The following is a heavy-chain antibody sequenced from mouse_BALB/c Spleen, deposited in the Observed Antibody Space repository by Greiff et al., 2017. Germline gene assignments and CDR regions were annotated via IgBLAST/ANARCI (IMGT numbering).Heavy chain of an antibody. Sequence: EVKLMESGPGLVKPSQSLSLTCTVTGYSITSDYAWNWIRQFPGNKLEWMGYISYSGSTSYNPSLKSRISITRDTSKNQFFLQLNSVTTEDTATYYCARGRWDRGYFDYWGQGTTLTVSS. D-gene: IGHD3-3*01. CDR3: ARGRWDRGYFDY. J-gene: IGHJ2*01. CDR2: ISYSGST. V-gene: IGHV3-2*02. CDR1: GYSITSDYA.